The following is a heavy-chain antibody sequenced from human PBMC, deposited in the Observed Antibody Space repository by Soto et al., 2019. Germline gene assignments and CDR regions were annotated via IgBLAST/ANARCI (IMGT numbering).Heavy chain of an antibody. V-gene: IGHV2-5*02. CDR3: AHIVVAGLGYYFDY. CDR2: IYWDDDK. Sequence: QITLKESGPPLVKPTQTLTLTCTFSGFSLSSTRMAVGWIRQPPGKALEWLALIYWDDDKRYSPFLKSRLTNPKDHPKNQVVLTMSNMDPVDTARYYCAHIVVAGLGYYFDYWGQGTLVTVSS. J-gene: IGHJ4*02. CDR1: GFSLSSTRMA. D-gene: IGHD6-19*01.